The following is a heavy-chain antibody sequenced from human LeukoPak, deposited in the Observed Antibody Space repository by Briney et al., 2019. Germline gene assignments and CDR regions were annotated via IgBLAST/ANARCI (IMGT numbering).Heavy chain of an antibody. CDR3: ARGTHGDY. J-gene: IGHJ4*02. CDR1: GVSISSYY. V-gene: IGHV4-59*01. CDR2: IYYSGST. D-gene: IGHD3/OR15-3a*01. Sequence: SETLSLTCTVSGVSISSYYWSWIRQPPGKGLEWIGYIYYSGSTNYNPSLKSRVTISVDTSKNQFSLKLNSVIAADTAVYYWARGTHGDYWGQGTLVTVSS.